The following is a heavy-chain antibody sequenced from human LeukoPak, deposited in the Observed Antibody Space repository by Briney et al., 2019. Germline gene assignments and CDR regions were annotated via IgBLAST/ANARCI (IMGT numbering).Heavy chain of an antibody. Sequence: GGSLRLSCAASGFTVDDCAMHWVRQAPGKGLEWVSGIHWNADKIAYADSVKGRFTISRDNAKNTLYLLMNSLRPEDTAFYYCAAHYYGSRTSQSDFWGQGTLVAVSS. CDR1: GFTVDDCA. CDR2: IHWNADKI. CDR3: AAHYYGSRTSQSDF. J-gene: IGHJ4*02. D-gene: IGHD3-10*01. V-gene: IGHV3-9*01.